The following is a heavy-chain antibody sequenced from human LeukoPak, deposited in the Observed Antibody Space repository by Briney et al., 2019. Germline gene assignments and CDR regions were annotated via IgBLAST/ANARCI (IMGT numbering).Heavy chain of an antibody. D-gene: IGHD3-22*01. CDR1: GFTFSGSV. CDR2: IRSKANSYAT. Sequence: GGSLRLSCAASGFTFSGSVMHWVRQASGKGLEWVGRIRSKANSYATAYAASVKGRFTISRDDSKNTAYLQMNSLKTEDTAVYYCAREYLRCYYDSSGCINWFDPWGQGTLVTVSS. J-gene: IGHJ5*02. CDR3: AREYLRCYYDSSGCINWFDP. V-gene: IGHV3-73*01.